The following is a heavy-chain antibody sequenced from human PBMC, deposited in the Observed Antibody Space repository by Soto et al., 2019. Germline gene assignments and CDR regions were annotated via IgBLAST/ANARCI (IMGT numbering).Heavy chain of an antibody. V-gene: IGHV2-5*02. J-gene: IGHJ4*03. D-gene: IGHD2-21*02. CDR3: GNRRHSGDWNGGFFHY. CDR1: GFSLTTRPLG. CDR2: SYWDADN. Sequence: QITLKESGPTLVKPTQTLTLTCSFSGFSLTTRPLGVGWIRQSPGKALEWLAFSYWDADNRYSPSLKSRLTVPQDTSKNSVVLTMTNMDPVDTATYYCGNRRHSGDWNGGFFHYWGPGTLGTVS.